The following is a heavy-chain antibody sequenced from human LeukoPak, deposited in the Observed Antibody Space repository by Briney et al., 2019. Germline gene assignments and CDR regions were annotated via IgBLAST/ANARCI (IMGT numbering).Heavy chain of an antibody. V-gene: IGHV3-53*01. Sequence: GGSLRLSCEASGFTVRSIYMTWVRQAPGKGLEWVSSFYSGGSSYYADSVKGRFIISRDSSTDTLYLQMNSLRVEDTAVYFCARDRGYGYGFFDYWGQGTLVTVSS. J-gene: IGHJ4*02. CDR1: GFTVRSIY. CDR2: FYSGGSS. CDR3: ARDRGYGYGFFDY. D-gene: IGHD5-18*01.